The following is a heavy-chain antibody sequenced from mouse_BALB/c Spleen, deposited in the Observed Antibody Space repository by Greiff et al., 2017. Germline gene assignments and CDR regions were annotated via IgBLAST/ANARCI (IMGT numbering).Heavy chain of an antibody. CDR3: TREEVGDYYAMDY. CDR2: IYPGSGST. CDR1: GYTFTSYW. V-gene: IGHV1S22*01. Sequence: LQQPGSELVRPGASVKLSCKASGYTFTSYWMHWVKQRPGQGLEWIGNIYPGSGSTNYDEKFKSKATLTVDTSSSTAYMQLSSLTSEDSAVYYCTREEVGDYYAMDYWGQGTSVTVSS. J-gene: IGHJ4*01.